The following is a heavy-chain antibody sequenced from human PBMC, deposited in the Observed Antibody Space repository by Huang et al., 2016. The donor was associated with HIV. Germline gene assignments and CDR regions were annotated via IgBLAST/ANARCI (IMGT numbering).Heavy chain of an antibody. D-gene: IGHD3-3*01. J-gene: IGHJ5*02. CDR1: GGSISSHY. Sequence: QVQLQESGPGLVKPSETLSLTCTVSGGSISSHYWSWIRQPPGKGLEWIGSIYYSGSTNYKPGRKRRVTISVDTSKNQFSLKLSSVTAADTAVYYCARDGTRLYYDFWSGYYNWFDPWGQGTLVTVSS. CDR2: IYYSGST. V-gene: IGHV4-59*11. CDR3: ARDGTRLYYDFWSGYYNWFDP.